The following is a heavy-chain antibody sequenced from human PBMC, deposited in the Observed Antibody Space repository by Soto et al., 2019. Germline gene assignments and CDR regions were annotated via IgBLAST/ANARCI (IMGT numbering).Heavy chain of an antibody. D-gene: IGHD2-8*01. J-gene: IGHJ4*02. V-gene: IGHV4-34*01. CDR2: INHSGST. CDR1: GGCLCGYY. Sequence: SESLSLTCAVCGGCLCGYYGSGFRQPPGKGLEWIGEINHSGSTNYNPSLKSRVTISVDTSKNQFSLKLSSVTAADTAVYYCARGRGFVLMVHPTQKAGYFDYSGQGTLLTVSS. CDR3: ARGRGFVLMVHPTQKAGYFDY.